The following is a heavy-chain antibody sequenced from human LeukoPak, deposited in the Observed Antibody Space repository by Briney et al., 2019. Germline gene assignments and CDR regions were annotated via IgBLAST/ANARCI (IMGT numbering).Heavy chain of an antibody. D-gene: IGHD6-13*01. J-gene: IGHJ4*02. CDR1: GFTFSSYS. CDR2: VSSSSSYI. CDR3: ARDRGCSWLTPRGPFDY. Sequence: PGGSLRLSCAPSGFTFSSYSMNWVRQAPGKGLEWVSSVSSSSSYIYYADSVKGRFTISRDNAKNSLYLQMNSLRAEDKAVYYCARDRGCSWLTPRGPFDYWGQGTLVTVSS. V-gene: IGHV3-21*01.